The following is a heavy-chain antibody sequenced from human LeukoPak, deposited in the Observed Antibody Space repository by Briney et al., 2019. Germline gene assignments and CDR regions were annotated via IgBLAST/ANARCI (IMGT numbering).Heavy chain of an antibody. CDR1: GFTFSSHA. CDR3: AKDIRRVVY. D-gene: IGHD4-17*01. CDR2: ISWNSGSI. Sequence: GGSLRLSCAASGFTFSSHAMSWVRQAPGKGLEWVSGISWNSGSIGYADSVKGRFTISRDNAKNSLYLQMNSLRAEDTALYYCAKDIRRVVYWGQGTLVTVSS. J-gene: IGHJ4*02. V-gene: IGHV3-9*01.